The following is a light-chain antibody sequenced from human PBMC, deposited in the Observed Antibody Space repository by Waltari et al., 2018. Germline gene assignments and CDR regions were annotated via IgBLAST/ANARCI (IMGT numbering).Light chain of an antibody. J-gene: IGKJ2*01. CDR3: QQRSTWTPHT. Sequence: EIVLTQSPASLSLSPREIATPPCRPSLSVGTYLAWYQQKPGQAPRLLIYDASNRATGIPARFRGSGSGTDFTLTIGSLEAEDFAVYYCQQRSTWTPHTFGQGARLEIK. CDR1: LSVGTY. V-gene: IGKV3-11*01. CDR2: DAS.